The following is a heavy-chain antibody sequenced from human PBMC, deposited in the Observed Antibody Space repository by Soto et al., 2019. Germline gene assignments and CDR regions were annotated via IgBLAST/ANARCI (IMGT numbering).Heavy chain of an antibody. V-gene: IGHV3-11*06. Sequence: GGSLRLSCAASGFTFSDYYMSWIRQAPGKGLEWVSYISSSSSYTNYADSVKGRFTISRDNAKNSLYLQMNSLRAEDTAVYYCARASQLLWFGEFYWGQGTLVTVSS. J-gene: IGHJ4*02. CDR2: ISSSSSYT. CDR1: GFTFSDYY. D-gene: IGHD3-10*01. CDR3: ARASQLLWFGEFY.